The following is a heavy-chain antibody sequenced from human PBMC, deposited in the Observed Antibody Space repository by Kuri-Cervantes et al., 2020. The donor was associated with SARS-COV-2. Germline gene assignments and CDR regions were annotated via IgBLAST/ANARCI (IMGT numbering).Heavy chain of an antibody. CDR3: SRDPPYDFWSGYYPIHYYYYMDV. J-gene: IGHJ6*03. Sequence: GGSLRLSCAASGFTFSSYAMSWVRQAPGKGLEWVGFIRSKAYGGTTECAASVKGRFTISRDDSKSIAYLQMNSLKTEDTAVYYCSRDPPYDFWSGYYPIHYYYYMDVWGKGTTVTVSS. V-gene: IGHV3-49*04. CDR2: IRSKAYGGTT. D-gene: IGHD3-3*01. CDR1: GFTFSSYA.